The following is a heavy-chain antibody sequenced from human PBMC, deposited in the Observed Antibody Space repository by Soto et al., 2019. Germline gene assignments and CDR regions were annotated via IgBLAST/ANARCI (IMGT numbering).Heavy chain of an antibody. J-gene: IGHJ6*02. CDR3: ARTCSGGSCRVYYYYYGMDV. CDR1: GGTFSSYA. Sequence: SVKISCKASGGTFSSYAISWVRQAPGQGLEWMGGIIPIFGTANYAQKFQGRVTITADKSTSTAYMELSSLRSEDTAVYYCARTCSGGSCRVYYYYYGMDVWGQGTTVTVSS. V-gene: IGHV1-69*06. CDR2: IIPIFGTA. D-gene: IGHD2-15*01.